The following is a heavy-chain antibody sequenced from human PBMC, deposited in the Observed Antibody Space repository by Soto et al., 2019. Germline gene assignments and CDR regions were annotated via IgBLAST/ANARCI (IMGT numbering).Heavy chain of an antibody. CDR3: AKDRAPSDV. CDR2: ISSSSGST. CDR1: GFTFSDYY. V-gene: IGHV3-11*05. J-gene: IGHJ6*02. Sequence: GSLRLSCAASGFTFSDYYMSWIRQAPGKGLEYISYISSSSGSTYYADSVKGRFTISRDNSKNMLYVQMNSLRVEDTAVYYCAKDRAPSDVWGQGTTVTVSS.